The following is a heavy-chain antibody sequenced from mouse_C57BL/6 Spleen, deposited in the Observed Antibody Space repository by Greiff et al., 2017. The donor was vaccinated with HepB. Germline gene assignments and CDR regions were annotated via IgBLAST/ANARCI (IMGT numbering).Heavy chain of an antibody. Sequence: DVKLVESGGGLVKPGGSLKLSCAASGFTFSDYGMHWVRQAPEKGLEWVAYISSGSSTIYYADTVKGRFTISRDNAKNTLFLQMTSLRSEDTAMYYCASLTYYFDYWGQGTTLTVSS. J-gene: IGHJ2*01. CDR1: GFTFSDYG. D-gene: IGHD4-1*01. V-gene: IGHV5-17*01. CDR2: ISSGSSTI. CDR3: ASLTYYFDY.